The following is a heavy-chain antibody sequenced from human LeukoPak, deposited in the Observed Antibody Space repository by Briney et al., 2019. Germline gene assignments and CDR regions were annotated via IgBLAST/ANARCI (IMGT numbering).Heavy chain of an antibody. CDR1: GFTFYNSA. Sequence: GTLRLSCAASGFTFYNSAMNWVRQAPGKGLEWVSSINSRSNDIYYADSVKGRFTISRDNAKNSLYLQMNSLRAEDTAVYYCAREGRAYRYSSSWYPTPSWFDPWGQGTLVTVSS. D-gene: IGHD6-13*01. CDR2: INSRSNDI. CDR3: AREGRAYRYSSSWYPTPSWFDP. J-gene: IGHJ5*02. V-gene: IGHV3-21*06.